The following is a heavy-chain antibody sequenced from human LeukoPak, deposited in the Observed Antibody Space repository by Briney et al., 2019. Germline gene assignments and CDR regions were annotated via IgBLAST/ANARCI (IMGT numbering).Heavy chain of an antibody. CDR2: INPNSGGT. CDR3: ARANSYGYDFLDY. J-gene: IGHJ4*02. Sequence: ASVKVSCKASGYTFTSYYMHWVRQAPGQGLEWMGWINPNSGGTNYAQKFQGRVTMTRDTSISTAYMELSRLRSDDTAVYYCARANSYGYDFLDYWGQGTLVTVSS. D-gene: IGHD5-18*01. CDR1: GYTFTSYY. V-gene: IGHV1-2*02.